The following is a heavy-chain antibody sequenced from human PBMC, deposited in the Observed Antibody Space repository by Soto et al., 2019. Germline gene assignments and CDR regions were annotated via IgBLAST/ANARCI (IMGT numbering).Heavy chain of an antibody. V-gene: IGHV3-53*01. CDR2: IYSGGYT. CDR1: GFTVSNNY. J-gene: IGHJ4*02. CDR3: ATGRGGGGD. D-gene: IGHD7-27*01. Sequence: EVQLVESGGGLIQPGGSLRLSCAVSGFTVSNNYMSWVRQAPGKGLEGVSVIYSGGYTAYGDSVKGRFTISRDNSKKTLYLQLNGPRPGDTPFFSCATGRGGGGDWGQGTLVTVSS.